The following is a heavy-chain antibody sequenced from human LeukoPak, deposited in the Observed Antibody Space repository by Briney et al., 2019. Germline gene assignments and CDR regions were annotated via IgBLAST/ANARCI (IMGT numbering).Heavy chain of an antibody. J-gene: IGHJ4*02. CDR2: INWNGGST. V-gene: IGHV3-20*04. Sequence: GGSLRLSCAASGFTLEDYGMSWVRQAPGKGPEWVSVINWNGGSTGYADSVKGRFTISRDNAKNSLYLQMNSLRAEDTALYYCAREGASGYYPVDYWGQGTLVTVSS. D-gene: IGHD3-22*01. CDR1: GFTLEDYG. CDR3: AREGASGYYPVDY.